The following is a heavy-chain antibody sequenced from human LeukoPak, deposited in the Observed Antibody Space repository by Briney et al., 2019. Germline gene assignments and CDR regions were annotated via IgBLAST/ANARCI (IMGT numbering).Heavy chain of an antibody. J-gene: IGHJ4*02. CDR3: AKGSSAWNEVFHFDY. D-gene: IGHD6-19*01. V-gene: IGHV3-23*01. CDR2: ISGSGGST. Sequence: PGGSLRLSCAASGFTFSSYGMSWVRQAPGKGLEWVSAISGSGGSTYYADSVKGRFTISRDNAKNSLYLQMNSLRAEDMALYYCAKGSSAWNEVFHFDYWGQGTLVTASS. CDR1: GFTFSSYG.